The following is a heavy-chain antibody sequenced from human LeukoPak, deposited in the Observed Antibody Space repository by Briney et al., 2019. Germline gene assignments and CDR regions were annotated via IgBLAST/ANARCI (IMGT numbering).Heavy chain of an antibody. J-gene: IGHJ4*02. CDR1: GFIFTDHW. Sequence: GGSLRLSCVASGFIFTDHWMSWVRQAPGKGLDWVANIKEDGSAKFYADSVRGRFTISRDNAKNSVYLEMNNLRVEDTAVYYCARAVDVADYWGRGTLVTVSS. CDR2: IKEDGSAK. D-gene: IGHD3-16*01. CDR3: ARAVDVADY. V-gene: IGHV3-7*01.